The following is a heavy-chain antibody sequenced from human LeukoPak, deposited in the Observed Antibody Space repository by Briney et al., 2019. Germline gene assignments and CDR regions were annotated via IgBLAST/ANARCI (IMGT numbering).Heavy chain of an antibody. CDR1: GGTFSSYA. D-gene: IGHD3-10*01. CDR3: ARDQWFGEGDAFDI. CDR2: ISAYNGNT. V-gene: IGHV1-18*01. J-gene: IGHJ3*02. Sequence: GASVKVSCKASGGTFSSYAISWVRQAPGQGLEWMGWISAYNGNTNYAQKLQGRVTMTTDTSTSTAYMELRSLRSDDTAVYYCARDQWFGEGDAFDIWGQGTMVTVSS.